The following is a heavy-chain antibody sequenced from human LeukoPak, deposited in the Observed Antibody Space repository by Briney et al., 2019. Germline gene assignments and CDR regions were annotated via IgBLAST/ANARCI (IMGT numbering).Heavy chain of an antibody. CDR3: ARDHLEGFDY. CDR2: IYYSGST. Sequence: SETLSLTCTVSGGSFSSGSYYWSWIRQPPGTGLEWIGYIYYSGSTNYNPSLKSRVTISVDTSKNQFSLKLSSVTAADTAVYYCARDHLEGFDYWGQGTLVTVSS. CDR1: GGSFSSGSYY. V-gene: IGHV4-61*01. D-gene: IGHD5-24*01. J-gene: IGHJ4*02.